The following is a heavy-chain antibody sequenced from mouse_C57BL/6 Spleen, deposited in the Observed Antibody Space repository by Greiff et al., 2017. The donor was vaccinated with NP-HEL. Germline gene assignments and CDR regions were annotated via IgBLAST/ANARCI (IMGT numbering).Heavy chain of an antibody. J-gene: IGHJ4*01. Sequence: QVHVKQSGAELVRPGASVTLSCKASGYTFTDYEMHWVKQTPVHGLEWIGAIDPETGGTAYNQKFKGKAILTADKSSSTAYMELRSLTSEDSAVYYCTRSGGSSYDYYAMDYWGQGTSVTVSS. V-gene: IGHV1-15*01. CDR3: TRSGGSSYDYYAMDY. D-gene: IGHD1-1*01. CDR1: GYTFTDYE. CDR2: IDPETGGT.